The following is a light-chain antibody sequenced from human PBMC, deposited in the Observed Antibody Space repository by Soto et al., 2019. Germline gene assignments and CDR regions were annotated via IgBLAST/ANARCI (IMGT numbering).Light chain of an antibody. CDR3: PQLRSWPLLT. V-gene: IGKV3-11*01. J-gene: IGKJ4*01. CDR1: QSVSNY. Sequence: EIVLTQSPATLSLSPGERATLSCRASQSVSNYLAWCQQKPGPAPRLLIYDASNRATGIPARFSGSGSGTDFTLTSSSQEPEDFPVYYCPQLRSWPLLTFGGGTKVEI. CDR2: DAS.